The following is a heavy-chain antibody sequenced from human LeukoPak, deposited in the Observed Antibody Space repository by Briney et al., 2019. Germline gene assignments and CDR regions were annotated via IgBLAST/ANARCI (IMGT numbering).Heavy chain of an antibody. Sequence: VASVKVSCKASGYNFTDYYIHWVRQAPGQGLEWMGWINPKSGGTNYAQKFRGRVTMTRDTSISTAYMELSGLRSDDTAVYYCARDSGLGPTRHPFDHWGQGTPVTVSS. D-gene: IGHD1-26*01. CDR3: ARDSGLGPTRHPFDH. CDR1: GYNFTDYY. J-gene: IGHJ4*02. CDR2: INPKSGGT. V-gene: IGHV1-2*02.